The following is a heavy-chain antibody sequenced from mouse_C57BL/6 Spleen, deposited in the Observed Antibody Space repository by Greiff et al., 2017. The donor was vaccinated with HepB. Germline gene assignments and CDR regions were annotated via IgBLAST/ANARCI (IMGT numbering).Heavy chain of an antibody. CDR3: TRSGYYHYYAMDY. J-gene: IGHJ4*01. CDR2: IDPETGGT. Sequence: QVQLKESGAELVRPGASVTLSCKASGYTFTDYEMHWVKQTPVHGLEWIGAIDPETGGTAYNQKFKGKAILTADKSSSTAYMELRSLTSEDSAVYYCTRSGYYHYYAMDYWGQGTSVTVSS. V-gene: IGHV1-15*01. D-gene: IGHD2-3*01. CDR1: GYTFTDYE.